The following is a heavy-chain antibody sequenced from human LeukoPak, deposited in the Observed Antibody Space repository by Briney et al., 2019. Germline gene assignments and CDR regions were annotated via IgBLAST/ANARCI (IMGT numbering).Heavy chain of an antibody. J-gene: IGHJ4*02. CDR1: GGSISSYY. Sequence: SETLSLTCTVSGGSISSYYWSWIRQPAGKGLEWIGRIYTSGSTNYNPSLKSRVTMSVDTSKNQFSLKLSSVTAADTAVYYCARDLDVSYYDFWSGYPIGGYFDYWGQGTLVTVSS. D-gene: IGHD3-3*01. CDR3: ARDLDVSYYDFWSGYPIGGYFDY. V-gene: IGHV4-4*07. CDR2: IYTSGST.